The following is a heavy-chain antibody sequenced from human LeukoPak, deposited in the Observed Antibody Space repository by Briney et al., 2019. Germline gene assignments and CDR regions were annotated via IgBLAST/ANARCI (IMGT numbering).Heavy chain of an antibody. J-gene: IGHJ4*02. CDR2: IKSDGSTT. CDR1: GFTFSSYW. D-gene: IGHD3-3*01. V-gene: IGHV3-74*01. CDR3: ARDPSAWSGYYDY. Sequence: GGSLRLSRAASGFTFSSYWMHWVRQAPEKGLVWVSRIKSDGSTTNYADSVKGRFTISRDNAKNTLYLQMNGLRAEDTAVYYCARDPSAWSGYYDYWGQGTPVTVSS.